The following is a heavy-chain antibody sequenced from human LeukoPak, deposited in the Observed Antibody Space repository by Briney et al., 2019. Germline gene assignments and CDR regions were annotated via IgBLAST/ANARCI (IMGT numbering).Heavy chain of an antibody. D-gene: IGHD4-11*01. CDR2: IYPGDSDT. Sequence: GESLLISCKCSGYSFTSYWIGWVRQLPGKGLEWMGIIYPGDSDTRYSPSFQGQVTISADKSISTAYLQWSSLKASDTAMYYCARFDYSNDVIDYWGQGTLVTVSS. V-gene: IGHV5-51*01. CDR1: GYSFTSYW. J-gene: IGHJ4*02. CDR3: ARFDYSNDVIDY.